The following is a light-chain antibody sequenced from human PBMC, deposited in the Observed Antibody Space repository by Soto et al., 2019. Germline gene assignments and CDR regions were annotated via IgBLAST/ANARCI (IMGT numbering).Light chain of an antibody. CDR2: GAS. CDR1: QSFNSIY. CDR3: QQRSNWPLIT. Sequence: IVLTPSPGTLSLSQGERATLSCRASQSFNSIYLAWYQQNAGQAPRLLIYGASSRATGIPDRFSGSGSGTDFTLTISSIEPEDFAVYYCQQRSNWPLITFGQGTRLEIK. J-gene: IGKJ5*01. V-gene: IGKV3D-20*02.